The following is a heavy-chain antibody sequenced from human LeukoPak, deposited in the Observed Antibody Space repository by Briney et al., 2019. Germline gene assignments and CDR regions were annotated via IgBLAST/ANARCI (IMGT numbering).Heavy chain of an antibody. V-gene: IGHV6-1*01. Sequence: SQTLSLTCAISGDSVSSNSAAWNWIRQSPSRGLEWLGRTYYRSKWYNDYAVSVKGRLTINPDTSRNQFSLQFNSVTPEDTAVYYCARLSCTNGVCYFFDSWGQGTLVTVSS. CDR2: TYYRSKWYN. CDR1: GDSVSSNSAA. D-gene: IGHD2-8*01. J-gene: IGHJ4*02. CDR3: ARLSCTNGVCYFFDS.